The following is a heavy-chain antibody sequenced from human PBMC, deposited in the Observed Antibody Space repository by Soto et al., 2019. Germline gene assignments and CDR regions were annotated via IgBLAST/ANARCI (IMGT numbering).Heavy chain of an antibody. V-gene: IGHV3-33*01. CDR3: ARDRNSNPNYYYYYMDV. D-gene: IGHD4-4*01. CDR2: IWYDGSNK. Sequence: QVQLVESGGGVVQPGRSLRLSCAASGFTFSTYDIHWVRQAPGKGLEWVAVIWYDGSNKYYADSVKGRFTISRDNSKNTLYLQMSSLRAEDTAVYYCARDRNSNPNYYYYYMDVWGKGTTVTVSS. CDR1: GFTFSTYD. J-gene: IGHJ6*03.